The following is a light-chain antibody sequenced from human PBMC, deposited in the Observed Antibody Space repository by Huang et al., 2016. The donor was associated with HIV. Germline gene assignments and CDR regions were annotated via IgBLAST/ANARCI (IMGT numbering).Light chain of an antibody. V-gene: IGKV3-15*01. Sequence: DIVMTQSPATLSVSPGERATLSCRASQSISSNLAWYKQKFGQAPRLLIYGASTRATGIPARFSGSGSGTEFTLTISSLQSEDFAVYYCQQYNDWPPEYTFGLGTKLEIK. J-gene: IGKJ2*01. CDR1: QSISSN. CDR2: GAS. CDR3: QQYNDWPPEYT.